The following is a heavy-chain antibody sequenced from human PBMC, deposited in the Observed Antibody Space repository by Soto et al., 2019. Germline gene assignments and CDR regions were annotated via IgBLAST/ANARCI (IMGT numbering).Heavy chain of an antibody. D-gene: IGHD7-27*01. CDR2: INNDGSST. J-gene: IGHJ4*02. CDR1: GFTFSSYW. Sequence: EVQLVESGGGLVQPGGSLRLSCAASGFTFSSYWMHWVRQAPGKGLVWVSRINNDGSSTNYADSVKGRFTISRDNAENTLYLQMNSLRAEDTAVYYCARDLTGDYTRWGQGTLVTVSS. CDR3: ARDLTGDYTR. V-gene: IGHV3-74*01.